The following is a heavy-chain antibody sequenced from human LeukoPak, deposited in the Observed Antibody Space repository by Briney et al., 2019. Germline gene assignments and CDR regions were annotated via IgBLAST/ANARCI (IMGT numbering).Heavy chain of an antibody. J-gene: IGHJ4*02. CDR1: GGSISSSSYY. V-gene: IGHV4-39*01. CDR2: IYYSGST. CDR3: ARNTSHYYDTARRRGGAFDY. Sequence: SETLSLTCTVSGGSISSSSYYWGWIRQPRGRGVEWIVSIYYSGSTYYNPSLKSRVTISVDTSKNQFSLKLSSVTAADTAVYYCARNTSHYYDTARRRGGAFDYWGQGTLVTVSS. D-gene: IGHD3-22*01.